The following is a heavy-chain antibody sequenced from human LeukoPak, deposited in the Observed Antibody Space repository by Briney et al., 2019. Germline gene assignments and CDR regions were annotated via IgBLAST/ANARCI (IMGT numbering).Heavy chain of an antibody. CDR2: ISGSGGST. V-gene: IGHV3-23*01. D-gene: IGHD2-2*02. Sequence: PGGSLRLSCAASGLTFSIYAMSWVRQAPGKGLEWVSAISGSGGSTYYADSVKGRFTISRDNSKNTLYLQMNSLRAEDTAVYYCAKDSPNYCSSTSCYTSHQGYYFDYWGQGTLVTVSS. J-gene: IGHJ4*02. CDR3: AKDSPNYCSSTSCYTSHQGYYFDY. CDR1: GLTFSIYA.